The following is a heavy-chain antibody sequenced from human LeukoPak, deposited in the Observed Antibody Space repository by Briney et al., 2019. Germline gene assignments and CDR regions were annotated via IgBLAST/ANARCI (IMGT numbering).Heavy chain of an antibody. CDR3: ARARGIAADFDY. Sequence: GGSLRLSCAASGSTFSRYGMHWVRQAPGKGLEWVAVIWYDGSNKYYADSVKGRFTISRENSKNTLYLQLNSLRAEDTAVYYCARARGIAADFDYWGQGTLVTVSS. CDR1: GSTFSRYG. D-gene: IGHD6-13*01. CDR2: IWYDGSNK. J-gene: IGHJ4*02. V-gene: IGHV3-33*01.